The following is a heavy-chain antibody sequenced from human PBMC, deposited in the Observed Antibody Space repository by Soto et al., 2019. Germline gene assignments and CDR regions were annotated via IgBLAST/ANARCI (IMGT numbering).Heavy chain of an antibody. CDR3: TRLLRSGVYWSDT. J-gene: IGHJ5*02. CDR1: GITFTDSA. Sequence: QLMQSGGGLVPPGGSLKISCAASGITFTDSAIHWVRQASGRGLEWVGRIKSRADNYATDYLGSVRGRFTVFRDKSTPTAFLDMNVLKTEDRAVYGSTRLLRSGVYWSDTGGEGTLVAVSS. V-gene: IGHV3-73*02. D-gene: IGHD2-15*01. CDR2: IKSRADNYAT.